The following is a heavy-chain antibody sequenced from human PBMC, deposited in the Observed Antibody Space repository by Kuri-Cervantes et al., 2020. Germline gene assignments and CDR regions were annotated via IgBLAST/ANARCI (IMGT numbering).Heavy chain of an antibody. CDR2: ISYDGSNK. D-gene: IGHD6-19*01. Sequence: GGSLRLSCAASGFTFSSYGMHWVRQAPGKGLEWVAVISYDGSNKYYADSVKGRFTISRDNSKNTLYLQMNSLRAEDTAVYYCARRGSGWSFDYWGQGTLVTVSS. V-gene: IGHV3-30*03. CDR1: GFTFSSYG. J-gene: IGHJ4*02. CDR3: ARRGSGWSFDY.